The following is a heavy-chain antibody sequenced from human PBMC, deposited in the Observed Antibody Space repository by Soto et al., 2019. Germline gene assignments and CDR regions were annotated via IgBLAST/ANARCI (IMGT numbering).Heavy chain of an antibody. CDR3: ARDYYDSSGYLNWFDP. CDR2: IYYSGST. Sequence: NPSETLSLTCTVSGGSISSGGYYWSWIRQHPGKGLEWIGYIYYSGSTNYNPSLKSRVTISVDTSKNQFSLKLSSVTAADTAVYYCARDYYDSSGYLNWFDPWGQGTLVTVSS. V-gene: IGHV4-30-4*08. J-gene: IGHJ5*02. D-gene: IGHD3-22*01. CDR1: GGSISSGGYY.